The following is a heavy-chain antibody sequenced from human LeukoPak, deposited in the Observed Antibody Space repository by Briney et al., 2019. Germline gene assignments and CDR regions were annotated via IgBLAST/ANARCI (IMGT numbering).Heavy chain of an antibody. CDR1: GFTFSRYA. J-gene: IGHJ4*02. Sequence: GGSLRLSCAASGFTFSRYAMGWVRQAPGKGLEWVSTVNENGGRTYYADSVKGRFTMSRDNSRSTLYLQMNSLRAEDTAVYYCAKEGRPNSGSGFFDYWGQGTRVTVSS. V-gene: IGHV3-23*01. D-gene: IGHD3-10*01. CDR2: VNENGGRT. CDR3: AKEGRPNSGSGFFDY.